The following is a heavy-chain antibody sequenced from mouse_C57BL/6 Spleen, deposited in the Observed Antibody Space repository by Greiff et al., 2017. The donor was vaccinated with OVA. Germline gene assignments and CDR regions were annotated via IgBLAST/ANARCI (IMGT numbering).Heavy chain of an antibody. Sequence: EVQLQESGPELVKPGASVKISCKASGYSFTDYNMNWVKQSNGKSLEWIGVINPNYGTTSYNQKFKGKATLTVDQSSSTAYMQLNSLTSEDSAVYYCARWGYYGNYAYFDYWGQGTTLTVSS. CDR3: ARWGYYGNYAYFDY. D-gene: IGHD2-1*01. V-gene: IGHV1-39*01. CDR2: INPNYGTT. J-gene: IGHJ2*01. CDR1: GYSFTDYN.